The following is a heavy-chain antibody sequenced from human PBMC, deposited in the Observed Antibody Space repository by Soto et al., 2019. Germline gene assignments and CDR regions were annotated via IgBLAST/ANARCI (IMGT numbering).Heavy chain of an antibody. CDR3: AITYCRDNSCPRDFDF. CDR1: GGTFNTYT. J-gene: IGHJ4*02. CDR2: FIPILDMA. V-gene: IGHV1-69*02. D-gene: IGHD2-21*01. Sequence: VSCNPSGGTFNTYTVNWVRLAPGHGLEWMGRFIPILDMANYAQKFQDRVTITADRSTFTAYMELNSLTSDDTAVYYCAITYCRDNSCPRDFDFWGPGTRVTVSS.